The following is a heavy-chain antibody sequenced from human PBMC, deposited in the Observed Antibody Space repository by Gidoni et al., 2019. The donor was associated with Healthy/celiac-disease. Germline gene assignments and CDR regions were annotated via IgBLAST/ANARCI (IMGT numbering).Heavy chain of an antibody. D-gene: IGHD4-4*01. CDR1: GFTFSDYY. CDR3: ARLQYEDYYYYGMDV. J-gene: IGHJ6*02. V-gene: IGHV3-11*01. CDR2: ISSIGSTI. Sequence: QVQLVESGGGLVKPGGSLRLSCAASGFTFSDYYRRWIRQAPGKGLEWVSYISSIGSTIYYADYVKCRFTISRDNAKNSPYLQMNSLRAEDTAVYYGARLQYEDYYYYGMDVGGQGTTVTVSS.